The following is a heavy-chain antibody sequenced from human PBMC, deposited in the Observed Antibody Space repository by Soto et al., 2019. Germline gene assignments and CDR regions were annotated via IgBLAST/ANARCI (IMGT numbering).Heavy chain of an antibody. D-gene: IGHD3-22*01. CDR3: ARRVRYYYDSSGYLRSCYFVY. CDR2: IYPGDSDT. Sequence: PGESLKISCKGSGYSFTSYWIGWVRQMPGKGLEWMGIIYPGDSDTRYSPSFQGQVTISADKSISTAYLQWSSLKASDTAMYYCARRVRYYYDSSGYLRSCYFVYWGQGTLVTVSS. J-gene: IGHJ4*02. V-gene: IGHV5-51*01. CDR1: GYSFTSYW.